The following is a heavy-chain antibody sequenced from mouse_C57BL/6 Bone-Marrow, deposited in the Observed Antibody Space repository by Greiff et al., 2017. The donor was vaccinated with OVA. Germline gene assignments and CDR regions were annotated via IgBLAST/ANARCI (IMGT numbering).Heavy chain of an antibody. CDR1: GYTFTSYW. CDR2: IYPGNSDT. Sequence: EVQLQQSGTVLARPGASVKMSCKTSGYTFTSYWMHWVKQRPGQGLEWIGAIYPGNSDTSYNQKFKGKAKLTAVTSASTAYMALSSLTNEDSAVYYCRYYYGSSSDYWGQGTTLTVSS. V-gene: IGHV1-5*01. J-gene: IGHJ2*01. CDR3: RYYYGSSSDY. D-gene: IGHD1-1*01.